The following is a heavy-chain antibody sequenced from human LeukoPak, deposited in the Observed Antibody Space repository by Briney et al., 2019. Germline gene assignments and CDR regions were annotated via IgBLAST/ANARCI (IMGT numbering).Heavy chain of an antibody. CDR3: ARIGHGWTYGGGLDP. Sequence: GGSLRLSCAASGVPFSLYSMHWVRQAPGKGLECVAIISHDGEKTFYSESVRGRFTTSRDNWKNTMSLQMASLRPEDTAMYHCARIGHGWTYGGGLDPRGQGTLVIV. D-gene: IGHD4-23*01. V-gene: IGHV3-30*04. J-gene: IGHJ5*02. CDR2: ISHDGEKT. CDR1: GVPFSLYS.